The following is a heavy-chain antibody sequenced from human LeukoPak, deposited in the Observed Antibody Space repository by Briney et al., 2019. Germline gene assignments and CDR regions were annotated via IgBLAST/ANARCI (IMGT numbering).Heavy chain of an antibody. J-gene: IGHJ6*03. Sequence: ASVKVSCKASGYTFTNFDINWVRQAPGQGLEWMGWINPNSGGTNYAQKFQGRVTMTRDTSISTAYMELSRLRSDDTAVYYCATPSPRSGYYASPFYYMDVWGKGTTVTVSS. CDR3: ATPSPRSGYYASPFYYMDV. D-gene: IGHD3-3*01. V-gene: IGHV1-2*02. CDR2: INPNSGGT. CDR1: GYTFTNFD.